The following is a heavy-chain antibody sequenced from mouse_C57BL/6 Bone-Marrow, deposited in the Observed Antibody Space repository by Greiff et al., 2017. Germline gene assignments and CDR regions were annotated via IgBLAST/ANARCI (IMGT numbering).Heavy chain of an antibody. V-gene: IGHV10-1*01. CDR2: IRSKSNNYAT. J-gene: IGHJ2*01. Sequence: EVKLQESGGGLVQPTGSLKLSCAASGFSFNTYAMNWVRQAPGKGLEWVARIRSKSNNYATYYVDSVKDSFTISRDDSESMLYLQMNNLKTEDTAMYYCVRHGAFDDWGQGTTLTVSS. CDR1: GFSFNTYA. CDR3: VRHGAFDD.